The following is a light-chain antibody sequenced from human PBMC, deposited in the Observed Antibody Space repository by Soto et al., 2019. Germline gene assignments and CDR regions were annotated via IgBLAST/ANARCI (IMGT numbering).Light chain of an antibody. Sequence: EILLTQSPATLSVSPGETATLSCRASQNVLSDLAWYQQKPGQAPRLLVYGAITRATDAPAKFRGRGSGTEFSLTISSLQSEDSATYYCQQYRSWPLTFGQGSKVEI. CDR2: GAI. V-gene: IGKV3-15*01. J-gene: IGKJ1*01. CDR3: QQYRSWPLT. CDR1: QNVLSD.